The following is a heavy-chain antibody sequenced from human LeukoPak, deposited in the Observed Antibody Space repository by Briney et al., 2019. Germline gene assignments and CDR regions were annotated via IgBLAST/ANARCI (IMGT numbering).Heavy chain of an antibody. D-gene: IGHD5-12*01. Sequence: PSETLSLTCTVSGGSISSYYWSWIRQPPGKGLEWIGYIYYSGSTNYNPSLKSRVTISVDTSKNQFSLKLSSVTAADTAVYYCARASVEMATYFDYWGQGTLVTVSS. V-gene: IGHV4-59*01. CDR2: IYYSGST. J-gene: IGHJ4*02. CDR3: ARASVEMATYFDY. CDR1: GGSISSYY.